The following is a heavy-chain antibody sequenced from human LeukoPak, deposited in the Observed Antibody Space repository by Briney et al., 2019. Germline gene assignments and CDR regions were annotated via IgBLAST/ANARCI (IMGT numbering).Heavy chain of an antibody. CDR3: ARVWGDYYDSKVPGGY. CDR1: GYTFTSYG. Sequence: VASVKVSCKASGYTFTSYGISWVRQAPGQGLEWMGWISAYNGNTNYAQKLQGRVTMTTDTSTSTAYMELRSLRSEDTAVYYCARVWGDYYDSKVPGGYWGQGTLVTVSS. V-gene: IGHV1-18*01. D-gene: IGHD3-22*01. CDR2: ISAYNGNT. J-gene: IGHJ4*02.